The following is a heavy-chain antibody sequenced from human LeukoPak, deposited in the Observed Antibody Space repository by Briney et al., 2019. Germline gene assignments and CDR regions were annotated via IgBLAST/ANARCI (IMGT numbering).Heavy chain of an antibody. CDR1: GGSISSYY. CDR3: ARVVCSGGSCYSPTTFDY. Sequence: PSETLSLTCTVSGGSISSYYWSWIRQPPGKGLEWIGYIYYSGSTNYNPSLKSRVTISVDTSKNQFSLKLSSVSAADTAVYYCARVVCSGGSCYSPTTFDYWGQGTLVTVSS. D-gene: IGHD2-15*01. J-gene: IGHJ4*02. CDR2: IYYSGST. V-gene: IGHV4-59*01.